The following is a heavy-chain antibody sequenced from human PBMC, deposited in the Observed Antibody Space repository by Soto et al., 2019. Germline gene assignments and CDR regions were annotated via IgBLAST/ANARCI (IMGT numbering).Heavy chain of an antibody. D-gene: IGHD6-13*01. CDR2: FFPGDSGT. V-gene: IGHV5-51*01. CDR3: AISSIAAAGFDF. J-gene: IGHJ4*02. Sequence: GESLKISCKGFGYRFTSYWIGWVRQMPGKRLEWMGIFFPGDSGTRYSPSFEGQVTISADKSISTAYLQWSSLKASDTAIYYCAISSIAAAGFDFWGQGTLVTVSS. CDR1: GYRFTSYW.